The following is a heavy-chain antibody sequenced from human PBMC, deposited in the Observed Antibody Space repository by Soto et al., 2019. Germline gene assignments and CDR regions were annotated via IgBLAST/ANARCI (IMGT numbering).Heavy chain of an antibody. CDR3: ARSDYCGGDCYAFLDY. J-gene: IGHJ4*02. CDR2: IIPIFGTA. Sequence: QVQLVQSGAEVKKPGSSVRVSCKASGGTFRTYAISWVRQAPGQGLEWIGGIIPIFGTANYAQKFRGRLTSIADESTSTAYMELSSLRSEDTAVYYWARSDYCGGDCYAFLDYWGQGTLVTVSS. CDR1: GGTFRTYA. D-gene: IGHD2-21*02. V-gene: IGHV1-69*12.